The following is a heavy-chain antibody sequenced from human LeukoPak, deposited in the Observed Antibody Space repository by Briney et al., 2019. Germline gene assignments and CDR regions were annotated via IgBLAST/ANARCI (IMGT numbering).Heavy chain of an antibody. V-gene: IGHV3-74*01. CDR2: ITTDGSST. CDR3: ATRNY. J-gene: IGHJ4*02. CDR1: GFTFSSYW. Sequence: GGSLRLSCAASGFTFSSYWMHWVRQAPGKGPMWVSLITTDGSSTTYADSVKGRFTISRDNSKNTLYLQMNSLRADDTAVYYCATRNYWGQGTLVTVSS.